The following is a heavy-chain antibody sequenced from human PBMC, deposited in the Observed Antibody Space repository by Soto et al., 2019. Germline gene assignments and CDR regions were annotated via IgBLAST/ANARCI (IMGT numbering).Heavy chain of an antibody. CDR2: IYYSGST. J-gene: IGHJ6*01. D-gene: IGHD3-3*01. V-gene: IGHV4-31*03. CDR1: GGSISSGGYY. Sequence: SETLSLTCTVSGGSISSGGYYWSWIRQHPGKGLEWIGYIYYSGSTYYNPSLKSRVTISVDTSKNHFSLKLSSVTAADTALYYCARDFWISYVFWSGYSGSRMYGMDVWGQGTTVTVSS. CDR3: ARDFWISYVFWSGYSGSRMYGMDV.